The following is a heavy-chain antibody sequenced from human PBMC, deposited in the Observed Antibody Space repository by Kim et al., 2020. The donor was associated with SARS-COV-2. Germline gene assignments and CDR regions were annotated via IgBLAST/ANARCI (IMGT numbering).Heavy chain of an antibody. CDR1: GGSISSSNW. D-gene: IGHD6-19*01. CDR2: IYHSGST. Sequence: SETLSLTCAVSGGSISSSNWWSWVRQPPGKGLEWIGEIYHSGSTNYNPSLKSRVTISVDKSKNQFSLKLSSVTAADTAVYYCARDGAVAGTGYYYYGMDVSGQGTTVTVSS. V-gene: IGHV4-4*02. J-gene: IGHJ6*02. CDR3: ARDGAVAGTGYYYYGMDV.